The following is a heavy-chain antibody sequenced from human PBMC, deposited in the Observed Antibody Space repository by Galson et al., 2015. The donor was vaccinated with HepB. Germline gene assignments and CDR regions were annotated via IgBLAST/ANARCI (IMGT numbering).Heavy chain of an antibody. J-gene: IGHJ6*02. V-gene: IGHV3-21*01. CDR3: ARDGCSGGSCYMGTYYYYGMDV. Sequence: SLRLSCAASGFTFSSYSMNWVRQAPGKGLEWVSSISSSSSYIYYADSVKGRFTISRDNAKNSLYLQMNSLRAEDTAVYYCARDGCSGGSCYMGTYYYYGMDVWGQGTTVTVSS. D-gene: IGHD2-15*01. CDR2: ISSSSSYI. CDR1: GFTFSSYS.